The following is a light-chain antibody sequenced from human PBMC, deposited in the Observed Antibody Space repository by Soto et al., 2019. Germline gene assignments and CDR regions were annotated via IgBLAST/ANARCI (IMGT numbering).Light chain of an antibody. J-gene: IGKJ3*01. Sequence: EIVLTQSPGSLSLSPGERATLSCRASQSVSNNYLAWYQQKPGQAPRLLTYGASSRATGIPDRFSGSGSGTDFTLTISRLEPEDFAVYYCQQYGSSPGLFTFGPGTKVDIK. CDR2: GAS. CDR1: QSVSNNY. V-gene: IGKV3-20*01. CDR3: QQYGSSPGLFT.